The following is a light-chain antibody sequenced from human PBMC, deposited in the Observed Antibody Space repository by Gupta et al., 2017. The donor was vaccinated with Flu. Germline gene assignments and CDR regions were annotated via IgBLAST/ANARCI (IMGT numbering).Light chain of an antibody. CDR1: SSGIGGHNF. V-gene: IGLV2-14*01. CDR3: SSYSTSSTPWV. J-gene: IGLJ3*02. Sequence: QSALTQTSSLSRSPAPSITVSCTGTSSGIGGHNFVSWYQHHPGKVPKLIIYEVNNRPSGIPTRFFGSKSGTTASLTISGLQAGVEADYYCSSYSTSSTPWVFGGGTKLTVL. CDR2: EVN.